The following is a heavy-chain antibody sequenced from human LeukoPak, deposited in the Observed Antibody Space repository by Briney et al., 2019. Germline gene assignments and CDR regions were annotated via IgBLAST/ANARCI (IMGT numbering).Heavy chain of an antibody. CDR3: AGGQGQAGYCGN. CDR2: IYYSGST. J-gene: IGHJ4*02. CDR1: GGSISSGGYY. D-gene: IGHD3-9*01. Sequence: SQTLSLTCTVSGGSISSGGYYWIWIRQHPGKGLEWIGYIYYSGSTYYNPSLKSRITISVDTSKNQFSLKLSSVTAADTAVYYCAGGQGQAGYCGNWGQGTLVTVSS. V-gene: IGHV4-31*03.